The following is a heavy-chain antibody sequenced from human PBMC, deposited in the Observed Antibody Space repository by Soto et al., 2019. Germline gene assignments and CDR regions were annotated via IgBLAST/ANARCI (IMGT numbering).Heavy chain of an antibody. V-gene: IGHV3-74*01. CDR1: GFTFSSFW. CDR2: INSDGSST. J-gene: IGHJ5*02. Sequence: EVQLVESGGGLVQPGGSLRLSCAASGFTFSSFWMHWVRQAPGKGPVWVSGINSDGSSTNYADSVKGRFTISRDNAKNTLYLQMNSLRAEDTALYYCARPGRGDGARSFDPWGQGTLVTVSS. CDR3: ARPGRGDGARSFDP. D-gene: IGHD2-21*02.